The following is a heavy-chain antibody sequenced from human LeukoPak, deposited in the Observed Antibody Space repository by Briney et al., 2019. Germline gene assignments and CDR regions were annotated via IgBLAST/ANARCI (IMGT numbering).Heavy chain of an antibody. Sequence: GGSLRLSCAASGFTFVNYWMHWVRQAPGKGLEWVANIKQDGSEKYYVDSVKGRFTISRDNAKNSLYLQMNSLRAEDTAVYYCARDRNYYYFDYWGQGTLVTVSS. V-gene: IGHV3-7*01. J-gene: IGHJ4*02. CDR3: ARDRNYYYFDY. D-gene: IGHD3-10*01. CDR2: IKQDGSEK. CDR1: GFTFVNYW.